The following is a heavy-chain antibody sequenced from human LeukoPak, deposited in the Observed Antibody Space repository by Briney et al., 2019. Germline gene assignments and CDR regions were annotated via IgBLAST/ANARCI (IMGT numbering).Heavy chain of an antibody. CDR2: ISGSGGST. CDR3: AKEISTYYDILTGYYSSDY. V-gene: IGHV3-23*01. J-gene: IGHJ4*02. D-gene: IGHD3-9*01. Sequence: GGSLRLSCAASGFTFSSYAMSWVRQAPGKGLEWVSAISGSGGSTYYADSVKGRFTISRDNSKNTLYLQMNSLRAEDTAVYYCAKEISTYYDILTGYYSSDYWGQGTLVTVSS. CDR1: GFTFSSYA.